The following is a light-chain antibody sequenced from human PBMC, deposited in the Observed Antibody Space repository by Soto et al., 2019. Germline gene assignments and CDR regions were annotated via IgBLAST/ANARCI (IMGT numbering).Light chain of an antibody. Sequence: QSVLTQPASVSGSPGQSITISCNGTSSDVGGYNYVSWYQQHPGKAPKLMIYDVSYRPSGVSNRFSGSKSGNTASLTISGLQAEDEADYYCSSYTSSSTRVFGGGTQLTVL. CDR2: DVS. CDR1: SSDVGGYNY. J-gene: IGLJ3*02. CDR3: SSYTSSSTRV. V-gene: IGLV2-14*01.